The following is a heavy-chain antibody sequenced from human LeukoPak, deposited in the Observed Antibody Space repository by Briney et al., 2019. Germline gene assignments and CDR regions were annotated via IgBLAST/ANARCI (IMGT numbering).Heavy chain of an antibody. J-gene: IGHJ3*02. V-gene: IGHV3-9*01. CDR1: GFTFSDYY. Sequence: PGGSLRLSCAASGFTFSDYYMSWIRQAPGKGLEWVSGISWNSGRIGYADSVKGRFTISRDNAKNSLYLQMNSLRVEDTALYYCAKDFYRLGEFDAFDNWGQGTMVTVSS. CDR3: AKDFYRLGEFDAFDN. D-gene: IGHD3-16*01. CDR2: ISWNSGRI.